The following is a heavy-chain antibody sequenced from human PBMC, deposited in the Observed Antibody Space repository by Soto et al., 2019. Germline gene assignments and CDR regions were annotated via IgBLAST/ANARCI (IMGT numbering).Heavy chain of an antibody. CDR1: GGSISSGGYY. J-gene: IGHJ5*02. CDR2: IYYSGST. CDR3: AARASFMVRGVIYNWFDP. D-gene: IGHD3-10*01. V-gene: IGHV4-31*03. Sequence: SETLSLTCTVSGGSISSGGYYWSWIRQHPGKGLEWIGYIYYSGSTYYNPSLKSRITISVDTSKNQFSLKLSSVTAADTAVYYCAARASFMVRGVIYNWFDPWGQGTLVTVSS.